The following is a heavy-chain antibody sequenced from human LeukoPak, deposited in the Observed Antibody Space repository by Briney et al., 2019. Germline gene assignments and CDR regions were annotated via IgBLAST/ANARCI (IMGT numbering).Heavy chain of an antibody. CDR1: GGTFSSYA. CDR3: AGSLTYYDILTGPNWFDP. J-gene: IGHJ5*02. CDR2: IIPILGIA. D-gene: IGHD3-9*01. Sequence: ASVKVSCKASGGTFSSYAISWVRQAPGQGLEWMGRIIPILGIANYAQKFQGRVTITADKSTSTAYMELSSLGSEDTAVYYCAGSLTYYDILTGPNWFDPWGQGTLVTVSS. V-gene: IGHV1-69*04.